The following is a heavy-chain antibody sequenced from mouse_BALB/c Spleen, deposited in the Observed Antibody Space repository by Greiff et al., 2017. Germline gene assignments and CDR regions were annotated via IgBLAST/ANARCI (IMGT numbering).Heavy chain of an antibody. J-gene: IGHJ2*01. Sequence: EVQRVESGPGLVKPSQSLSLTCTVTGYSITSDYAWNWIRQFPGNKLEWMGYISYSGSTSYNPSLKSRISITRDTSKNQFFLQLNSVTTEDTATYYCAREGSSFDYWGQGTTLTVSS. CDR2: ISYSGST. CDR3: AREGSSFDY. V-gene: IGHV3-2*02. CDR1: GYSITSDYA. D-gene: IGHD1-1*01.